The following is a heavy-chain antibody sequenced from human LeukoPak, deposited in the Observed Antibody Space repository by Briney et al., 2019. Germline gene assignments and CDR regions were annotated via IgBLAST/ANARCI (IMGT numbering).Heavy chain of an antibody. CDR1: GGSIRSYY. J-gene: IGHJ5*02. Sequence: SETLSLTCTVSGGSIRSYYWSWIRQPPGKGLEWIGYMYYSGSTSYNPSLKSRVTISVDTSKNQFSLKLSSVTAADTAVYYCARLHSSGYYYVLRWFDPWGQGTLVTVSS. CDR2: MYYSGST. CDR3: ARLHSSGYYYVLRWFDP. D-gene: IGHD3-22*01. V-gene: IGHV4-59*01.